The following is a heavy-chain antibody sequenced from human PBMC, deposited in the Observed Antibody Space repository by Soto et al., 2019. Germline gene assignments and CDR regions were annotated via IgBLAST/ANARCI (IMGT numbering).Heavy chain of an antibody. CDR2: IYYSGST. CDR3: ARDQGFGEIRP. D-gene: IGHD3-10*01. CDR1: GGSISSYY. V-gene: IGHV4-59*01. Sequence: QVQLQESGPGLVKPSETLSLTCTVSGGSISSYYWSWIRQPPGKGLEWIGYIYYSGSTNYNPSLTSXXTXSXVTSKNQFSLKLSSVTAADTAVYYCARDQGFGEIRPWGQGTLVTVSS. J-gene: IGHJ5*02.